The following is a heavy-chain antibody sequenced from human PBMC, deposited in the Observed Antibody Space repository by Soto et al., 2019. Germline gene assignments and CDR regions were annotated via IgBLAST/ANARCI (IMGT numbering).Heavy chain of an antibody. CDR3: ARDRRYCSGGSCYYWFDP. CDR1: GFTFSSYW. Sequence: GGSLRLSCAASGFTFSSYWMSWVRQAPGKGVEWVANIKQDGSEKYYVDSVKGRFTISRDNAKNSLYLQMNSLRAEDTAVYYCARDRRYCSGGSCYYWFDPWGQGTLVTVSS. CDR2: IKQDGSEK. V-gene: IGHV3-7*03. J-gene: IGHJ5*02. D-gene: IGHD2-15*01.